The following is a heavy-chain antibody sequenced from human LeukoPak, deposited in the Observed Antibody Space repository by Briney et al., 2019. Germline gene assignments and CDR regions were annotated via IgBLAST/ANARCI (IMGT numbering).Heavy chain of an antibody. V-gene: IGHV4-34*01. CDR2: INHSGST. J-gene: IGHJ6*03. CDR1: GGSFSGYY. D-gene: IGHD3-22*01. CDR3: ARGSSAVTPYYYMDV. Sequence: SETLSLTCAVYGGSFSGYYWSWIRQPPGKGLEWIGEINHSGSTNYNPSLKSRVTISVDTSKNQFSLKLSSVTAADTAVYYCARGSSAVTPYYYMDVWGKGTTVTVSS.